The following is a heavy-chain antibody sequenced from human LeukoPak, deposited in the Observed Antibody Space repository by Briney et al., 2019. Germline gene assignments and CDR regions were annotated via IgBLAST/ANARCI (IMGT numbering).Heavy chain of an antibody. CDR2: INHSGST. Sequence: SETLSLTCAVYGGSFSGYYWSWIRQPPGKGLEWIGEINHSGSTNYNPSLKSRVTISVDTSKNQFSLKLSSVTAADTAVYYCARRTRAVARNNWFDPWGQGTLVTVSS. D-gene: IGHD6-19*01. CDR1: GGSFSGYY. CDR3: ARRTRAVARNNWFDP. J-gene: IGHJ5*02. V-gene: IGHV4-34*01.